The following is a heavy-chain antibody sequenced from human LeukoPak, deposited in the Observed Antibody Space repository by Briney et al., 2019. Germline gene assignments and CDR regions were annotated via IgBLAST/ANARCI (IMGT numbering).Heavy chain of an antibody. V-gene: IGHV3-30*02. CDR3: AKPAAGYSSGWYDGPYYFDC. CDR1: GFTFSNAW. D-gene: IGHD6-19*01. J-gene: IGHJ4*02. Sequence: GGSLRLSCAASGFTFSNAWMSWVRQAPGKGLEWVAFIRYDGTNKYYADSGKGRFTISRDDSKNTLYLQMDSLSAEDTAVYYCAKPAAGYSSGWYDGPYYFDCWGQGTLVTVSS. CDR2: IRYDGTNK.